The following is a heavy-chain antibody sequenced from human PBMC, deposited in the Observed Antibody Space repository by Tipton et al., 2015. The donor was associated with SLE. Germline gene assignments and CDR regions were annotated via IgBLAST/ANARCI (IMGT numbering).Heavy chain of an antibody. D-gene: IGHD6-6*01. CDR3: ARGHSPSIAARPGAFDI. V-gene: IGHV4-61*02. Sequence: GLVKPSETLSLTCTVSGGSISSSSYYWSWIRQPAGKALEWIGRIYTSGSTNYNPSLKSRVTISVDTSKNQFFLKLSSVTAADTAVYYCARGHSPSIAARPGAFDIWGQGTMVTVSS. CDR2: IYTSGST. J-gene: IGHJ3*02. CDR1: GGSISSSSYY.